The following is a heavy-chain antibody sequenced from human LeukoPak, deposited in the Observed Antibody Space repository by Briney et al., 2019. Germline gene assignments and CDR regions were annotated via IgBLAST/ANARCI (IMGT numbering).Heavy chain of an antibody. Sequence: GGSLRLSCAASGFPFSTYDMTWVRQAPGKALEWVSAIRVTDGSAYYADSVKGRFTISRDNSKNTLYLQMNSLRAEDTAKYYCAKGSCSSHICYYFSYMDVWGKGTTVTVSS. J-gene: IGHJ6*03. D-gene: IGHD2-2*01. CDR1: GFPFSTYD. CDR2: IRVTDGSA. V-gene: IGHV3-23*01. CDR3: AKGSCSSHICYYFSYMDV.